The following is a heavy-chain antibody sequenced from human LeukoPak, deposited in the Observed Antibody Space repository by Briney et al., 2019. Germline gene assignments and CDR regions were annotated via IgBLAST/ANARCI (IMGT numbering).Heavy chain of an antibody. CDR2: IYYSGST. CDR3: ARHDSVVGRVHLSIGRPNYFDF. V-gene: IGHV4-59*08. CDR1: GGSISGYY. D-gene: IGHD3-10*01. J-gene: IGHJ4*02. Sequence: SETLPLTCTVSGGSISGYYWSWIRQPPGKGLEWIGYIYYSGSTNYNPSLKSRVSISVDTSKNQFSLKLNSVTAADTAVYYCARHDSVVGRVHLSIGRPNYFDFWGQGTLVTVSS.